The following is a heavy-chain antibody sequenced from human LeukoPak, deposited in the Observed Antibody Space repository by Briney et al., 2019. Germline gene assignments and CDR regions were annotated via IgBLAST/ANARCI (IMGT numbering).Heavy chain of an antibody. D-gene: IGHD5-18*01. V-gene: IGHV1-69*05. CDR3: ASDTAMATFDY. Sequence: SVKVSCKASGGTFSSYAISWVRQAPGQGLEWMGGIIPIFGTSNYAQKFQGRVTITTDESTSTAYMELSSLRSEDTAVYYCASDTAMATFDYWGQGTLVTVSS. CDR1: GGTFSSYA. J-gene: IGHJ4*02. CDR2: IIPIFGTS.